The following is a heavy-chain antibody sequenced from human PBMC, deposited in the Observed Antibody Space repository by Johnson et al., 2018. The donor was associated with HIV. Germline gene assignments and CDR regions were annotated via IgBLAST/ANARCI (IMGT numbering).Heavy chain of an antibody. J-gene: IGHJ3*02. CDR2: ISWDGGST. Sequence: VQPVESGGGVVQPGGSLRLSCAASGFTFDDYAMHWVRQAPGKGLEWVSLISWDGGSTYYADSVKGRFTISRDNSKKTLYLQMNSLRAEDTAVYYCAKAGAFDIWGQGTLVTVSS. CDR3: AKAGAFDI. V-gene: IGHV3-43D*03. CDR1: GFTFDDYA.